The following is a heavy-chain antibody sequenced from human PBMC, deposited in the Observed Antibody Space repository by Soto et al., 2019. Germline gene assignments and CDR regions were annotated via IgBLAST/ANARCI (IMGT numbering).Heavy chain of an antibody. Sequence: QVQLVESGGGVVQPGRSLRLSCAASGFTFSSYGMHWVRQAPGKGLEWVAVISYDGSNKYYADSVKGRFTISRDNSKNTLYLLMNSLRAEETAVYYCAKGPQADYDFWSGYPVDFDYWGQGTLLTVSS. V-gene: IGHV3-30*18. J-gene: IGHJ4*02. CDR3: AKGPQADYDFWSGYPVDFDY. CDR1: GFTFSSYG. CDR2: ISYDGSNK. D-gene: IGHD3-3*01.